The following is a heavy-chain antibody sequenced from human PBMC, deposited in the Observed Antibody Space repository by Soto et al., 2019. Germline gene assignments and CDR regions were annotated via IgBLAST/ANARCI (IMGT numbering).Heavy chain of an antibody. CDR2: IIPIFGTA. Sequence: GASVKVSCKASGGTFSSYAISWVRQAPGQGLEWMGGIIPIFGTANYAQKFQGRVTITADESTSTAYMELSSLRSEDTAVYYCARGAYNWNYPGDWGKGTLVTVSS. V-gene: IGHV1-69*13. CDR3: ARGAYNWNYPGD. D-gene: IGHD1-7*01. CDR1: GGTFSSYA. J-gene: IGHJ4*02.